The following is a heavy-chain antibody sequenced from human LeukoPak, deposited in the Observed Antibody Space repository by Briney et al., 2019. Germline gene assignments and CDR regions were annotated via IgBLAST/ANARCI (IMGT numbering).Heavy chain of an antibody. V-gene: IGHV1-18*01. CDR1: GYTFTSYG. D-gene: IGHD5-18*01. J-gene: IGHJ5*02. Sequence: ASVKVSCKASGYTFTSYGISWVRQAPGQGLEWMGWISAYNGNTNYAQKFQGRVTMTRDTSTSTVYMELSSLRSEDTAVYYCARDRKLWHAYNWFDPWGQGTLVTVSS. CDR3: ARDRKLWHAYNWFDP. CDR2: ISAYNGNT.